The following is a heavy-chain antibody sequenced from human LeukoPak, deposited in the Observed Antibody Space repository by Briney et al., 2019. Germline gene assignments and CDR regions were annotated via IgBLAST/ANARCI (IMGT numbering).Heavy chain of an antibody. CDR1: GSSISSYY. CDR2: IYYHRST. J-gene: IGHJ4*02. V-gene: IGHV4-59*01. Sequence: PSQTLSLTCTVSGSSISSYYWSWIRQPPTNRLTYTRYIYYHRSTNHNPSLKSPLTISVDTSKNQFSLKLSSVTAADTAVYYCASGVARGNVDYWGQGTLVTVSS. CDR3: ASGVARGNVDY. D-gene: IGHD3-3*01.